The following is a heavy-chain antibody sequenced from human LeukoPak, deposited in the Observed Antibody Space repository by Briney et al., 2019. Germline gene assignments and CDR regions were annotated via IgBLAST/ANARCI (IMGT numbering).Heavy chain of an antibody. CDR2: ISGSGGST. V-gene: IGHV3-23*01. Sequence: AGGSLRLSCAASGFTFSSYAVSWVRQAPGKGLEWVSAISGSGGSTYYADSVKGRFTIPRDNSKNTLYLQMNSLRAEDTAVYYCAKGRAITMLDAFDIWGQGTMVTVSS. D-gene: IGHD3-10*01. CDR3: AKGRAITMLDAFDI. CDR1: GFTFSSYA. J-gene: IGHJ3*02.